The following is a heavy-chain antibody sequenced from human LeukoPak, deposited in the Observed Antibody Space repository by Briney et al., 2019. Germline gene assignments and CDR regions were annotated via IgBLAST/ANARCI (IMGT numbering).Heavy chain of an antibody. CDR3: ARPPLDYDPTGRPRPRDDY. V-gene: IGHV4-31*03. J-gene: IGHJ4*02. D-gene: IGHD3-22*01. CDR2: IYYSGST. Sequence: YPSQTLSLTCTVSGGSINSGDYYWSWIRQHPGKGLEWIGYIYYSGSTYYNPSLKSRVSMSVDTSKNQFSLKLNSVTAADTAVYYCARPPLDYDPTGRPRPRDDYWGQGTLVTVSS. CDR1: GGSINSGDYY.